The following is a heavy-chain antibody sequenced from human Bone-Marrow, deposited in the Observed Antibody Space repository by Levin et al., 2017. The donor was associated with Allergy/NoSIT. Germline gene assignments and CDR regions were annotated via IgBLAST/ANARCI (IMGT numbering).Heavy chain of an antibody. D-gene: IGHD3-10*01. CDR2: INPPGGST. V-gene: IGHV1-46*01. CDR1: GYTFTTYY. Sequence: PGGSLRLSCKATGYTFTTYYMHWVRQAPGQGLEWMGMINPPGGSTSYAQKFQGRVTMTRDTSTSTVYMGLNSLRSEDTAVYFCARGDYYGSGTYYNVPYFDYWGQGTQVTVSS. J-gene: IGHJ4*02. CDR3: ARGDYYGSGTYYNVPYFDY.